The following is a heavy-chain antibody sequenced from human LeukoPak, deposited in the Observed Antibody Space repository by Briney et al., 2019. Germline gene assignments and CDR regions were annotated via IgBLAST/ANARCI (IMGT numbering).Heavy chain of an antibody. D-gene: IGHD5-18*01. V-gene: IGHV1-46*01. CDR2: INPSGGST. J-gene: IGHJ6*03. Sequence: GASVKVSCKASGYTFTSYDINWVRQATGQGLEWMGIINPSGGSTSYAQKFQGRVTMTRDTSTSTVYMELSSLRSEDTAVYYCARDPTSYGTLDYYMDVWGKGTTVTVSS. CDR3: ARDPTSYGTLDYYMDV. CDR1: GYTFTSYD.